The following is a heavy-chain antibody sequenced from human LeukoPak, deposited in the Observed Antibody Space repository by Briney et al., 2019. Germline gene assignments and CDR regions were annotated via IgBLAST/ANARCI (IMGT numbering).Heavy chain of an antibody. CDR3: AREAVLAFDI. Sequence: GGSLRLSCAASGFTFSNYGMHWVRQAPGKGLEWVAVISYDGSNKYYADSVKGRFTISRDNSKNTLYLQMNSLRAEDTAVYYCAREAVLAFDIWGQGTMVTVSS. J-gene: IGHJ3*02. D-gene: IGHD6-25*01. V-gene: IGHV3-30*03. CDR2: ISYDGSNK. CDR1: GFTFSNYG.